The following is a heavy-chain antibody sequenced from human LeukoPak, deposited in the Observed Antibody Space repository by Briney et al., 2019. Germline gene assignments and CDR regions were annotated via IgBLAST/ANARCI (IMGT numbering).Heavy chain of an antibody. V-gene: IGHV3-23*01. CDR1: GFTFSSYA. J-gene: IGHJ3*02. D-gene: IGHD2-8*01. CDR2: ISGSGGST. CDR3: ARSISRDIVLMVPNIIWADAFDI. Sequence: GGSLRLSCAASGFTFSSYAMSWVRQAPGKGLEWVSAISGSGGSTYYADSVKGRFTISRDNSKNTLYLQMNSLRAEDTAVYYCARSISRDIVLMVPNIIWADAFDIWGQGTMVTVSS.